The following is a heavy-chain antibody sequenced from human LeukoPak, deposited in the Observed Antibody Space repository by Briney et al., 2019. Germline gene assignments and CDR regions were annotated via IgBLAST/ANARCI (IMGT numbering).Heavy chain of an antibody. J-gene: IGHJ4*02. CDR1: GFTFSSYS. D-gene: IGHD3-22*01. CDR2: ISRSSSHT. CDR3: ARDKGHDSSGYYPDFDY. V-gene: IGHV3-21*01. Sequence: GRSLRLSCAASGFTFSSYSMNWVRPPPGKGLEWVSSISRSSSHTYYADSVKGRFTISRDHAKNSLYLQMNSLSAGDTAVYYCARDKGHDSSGYYPDFDYWGQGTLVTVSS.